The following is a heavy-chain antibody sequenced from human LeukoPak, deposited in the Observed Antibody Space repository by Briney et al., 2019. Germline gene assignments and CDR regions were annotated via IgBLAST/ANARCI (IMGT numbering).Heavy chain of an antibody. D-gene: IGHD6-19*01. Sequence: GGSLRLSCAASGFTFSSYWMSWVRQDPGKGLEWVANIKQDGSEKYYVDSVKGRFTISRDNAKNSLYLQMNSLRAEDTAVYYCATDQESVIAVAGTLSGAFDIWGQGTMVTVSS. CDR1: GFTFSSYW. CDR2: IKQDGSEK. J-gene: IGHJ3*02. V-gene: IGHV3-7*01. CDR3: ATDQESVIAVAGTLSGAFDI.